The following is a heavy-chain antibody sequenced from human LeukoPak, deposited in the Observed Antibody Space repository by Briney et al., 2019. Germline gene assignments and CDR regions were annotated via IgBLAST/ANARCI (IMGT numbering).Heavy chain of an antibody. D-gene: IGHD3-22*01. J-gene: IGHJ4*02. Sequence: PGGSLRLSCAASGFTFSNAWMSWVRQAPGKGLEWVAVISYDGSNKYYADSVKGRFTISRDNSKNTLYLQMNSLRAEDTAVYYCARDYYDSSGYFRGFFDYWGQGTLVTVSS. CDR1: GFTFSNAW. V-gene: IGHV3-30-3*01. CDR2: ISYDGSNK. CDR3: ARDYYDSSGYFRGFFDY.